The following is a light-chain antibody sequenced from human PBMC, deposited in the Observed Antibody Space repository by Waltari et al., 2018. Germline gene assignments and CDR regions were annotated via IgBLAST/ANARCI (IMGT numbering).Light chain of an antibody. J-gene: IGKJ4*01. V-gene: IGKV4-1*01. Sequence: DIVMTQSPDSLAVSLGERAAINCKSSQSLLFSSDSNNYLAWYQQKPGQPPKLLIHWASIRASGVPDRFSGSGSGTDFTLTISHLQAEDVAVYYCQQYFLAPLTFGGGTRVEIK. CDR3: QQYFLAPLT. CDR1: QSLLFSSDSNNY. CDR2: WAS.